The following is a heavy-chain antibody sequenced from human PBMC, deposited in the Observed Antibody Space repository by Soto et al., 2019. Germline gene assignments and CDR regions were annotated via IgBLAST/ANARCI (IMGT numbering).Heavy chain of an antibody. J-gene: IGHJ4*02. CDR3: ARELMTTVTYFDY. D-gene: IGHD4-17*01. CDR1: GFTFSDHY. Sequence: EVQLVESGGGLVQPGGSLRLSCAASGFTFSDHYMDWVRQAPGKGLEWVGRTRNKANSYTTEYAASVKGRFTISRDHSKNSLYLQMNSLKTEDTAVYYCARELMTTVTYFDYWGQGTLVTVSS. V-gene: IGHV3-72*01. CDR2: TRNKANSYTT.